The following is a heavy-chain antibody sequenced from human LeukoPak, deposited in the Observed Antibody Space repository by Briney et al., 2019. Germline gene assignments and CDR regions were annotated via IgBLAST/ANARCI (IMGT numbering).Heavy chain of an antibody. D-gene: IGHD4-17*01. V-gene: IGHV3-30*18. CDR1: GFTFSSYG. Sequence: GGSLRLSCAASGFTFSSYGMHWVRQAPGKGLEWVAVISYDGSHKFYADSVKGRFTISRDNSKNTLYLQMNSLRAEDTAVYYCANRDYGDYLDYWGQGTLVTVSS. J-gene: IGHJ4*02. CDR2: ISYDGSHK. CDR3: ANRDYGDYLDY.